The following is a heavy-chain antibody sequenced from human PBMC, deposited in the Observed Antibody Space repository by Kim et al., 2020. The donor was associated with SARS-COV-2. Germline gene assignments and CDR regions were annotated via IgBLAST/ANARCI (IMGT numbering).Heavy chain of an antibody. J-gene: IGHJ6*02. Sequence: GGSLRLSCAASGFTFSSYGMHWVRQAPGKGLEWVAVISYDGSNKYYADSVKGRFTISRDNSKNTLYLQMNSLRAEDTAVYYCAKVGSGSYYAHYYYGMDVWGQGTTVTVSS. CDR2: ISYDGSNK. D-gene: IGHD3-10*01. CDR3: AKVGSGSYYAHYYYGMDV. V-gene: IGHV3-30*18. CDR1: GFTFSSYG.